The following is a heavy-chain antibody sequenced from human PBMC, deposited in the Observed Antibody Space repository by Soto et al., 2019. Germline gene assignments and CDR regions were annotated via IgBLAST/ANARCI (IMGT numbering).Heavy chain of an antibody. V-gene: IGHV1-69*12. D-gene: IGHD1-26*01. CDR3: ARNRRELRGDWFDP. Sequence: QVQLVQSGAEVKKPGSSVKVSCKASGGTFSSYAISWVRQAPGQGLEWMGGIIPIFGTANYAQKFQGRVTITADESTSTAYMKLSSLRSEDTAVYYCARNRRELRGDWFDPWGQGTLVTVSS. CDR2: IIPIFGTA. CDR1: GGTFSSYA. J-gene: IGHJ5*02.